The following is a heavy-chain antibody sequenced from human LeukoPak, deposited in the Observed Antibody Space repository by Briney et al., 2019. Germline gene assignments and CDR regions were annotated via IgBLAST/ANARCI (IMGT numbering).Heavy chain of an antibody. V-gene: IGHV3-33*01. CDR1: GFTFSSYG. J-gene: IGHJ4*02. Sequence: GGSLRLSCAASGFTFSSYGMHWVRQAPGKGLEWVAVMWYDGSNKYYADSVKGRFTISRDNSKNTLYLQMNSLRAEDTAVYYCARDSSGWPTYFDYWGQGTLVTVSS. CDR3: ARDSSGWPTYFDY. D-gene: IGHD6-19*01. CDR2: MWYDGSNK.